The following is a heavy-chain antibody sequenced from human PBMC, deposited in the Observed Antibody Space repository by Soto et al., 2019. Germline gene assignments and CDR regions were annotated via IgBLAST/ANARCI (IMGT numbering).Heavy chain of an antibody. CDR2: ISSSSSYI. D-gene: IGHD3-22*01. CDR3: ARGYHYYDSSGYDKWDAFDI. CDR1: GFTFSSYS. Sequence: EVQLVESGGGLVKPGGSLRLSCAASGFTFSSYSMNWVRQAPGKGLEWVSSISSSSSYIYYADSVKGRFTISRDNAKNSRYLQRNSLRAEATAVYYCARGYHYYDSSGYDKWDAFDIWGQGTMVTVSS. J-gene: IGHJ3*02. V-gene: IGHV3-21*01.